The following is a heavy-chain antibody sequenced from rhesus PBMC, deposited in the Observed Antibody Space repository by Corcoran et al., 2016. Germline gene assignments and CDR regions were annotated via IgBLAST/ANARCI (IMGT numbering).Heavy chain of an antibody. CDR1: GGSISGGYD. V-gene: IGHV4-76*01. CDR3: ARLDSGYLYYFDY. J-gene: IGHJ4*01. Sequence: QVQLQESGPGLVKPSETLSLTCAVSGGSISGGYDWSWIRQPPGKGLEWIGYIYGSIGSTNYTPSLKNRVTISKDTSKNQFSLKLSSVTAADTAVYYCARLDSGYLYYFDYWGQGVLVTVSS. CDR2: IYGSIGST. D-gene: IGHD3-28*01.